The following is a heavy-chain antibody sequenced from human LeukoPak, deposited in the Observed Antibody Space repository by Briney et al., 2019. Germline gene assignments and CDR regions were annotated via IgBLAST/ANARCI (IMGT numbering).Heavy chain of an antibody. CDR1: GLTFSSYE. D-gene: IGHD3-22*01. CDR2: ISSSGSTI. CDR3: ARDLYRIVVVPHYFDY. J-gene: IGHJ4*02. Sequence: GGSLRLSCAASGLTFSSYEMNWVRQAPGRGLEWVSYISSSGSTIYYADSVKGRFTISRDNAKNSLYLQMNSLRAEDTAVYYCARDLYRIVVVPHYFDYWGQGTLVTVSS. V-gene: IGHV3-48*03.